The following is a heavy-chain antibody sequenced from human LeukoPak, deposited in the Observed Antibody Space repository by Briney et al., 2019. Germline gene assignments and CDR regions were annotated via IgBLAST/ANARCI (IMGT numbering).Heavy chain of an antibody. D-gene: IGHD3-10*01. CDR2: IYYSGST. Sequence: SETLSLTCTVSGGSISSSSYYWGWIRQPPGKGLEWIGSIYYSGSTYYNLSLKSRVTISVDTSKNQFSLKLSSVTAADTAVYYCPTRPYGSGSYYNGAYYFDYWGQGTLVTVSS. CDR1: GGSISSSSYY. CDR3: PTRPYGSGSYYNGAYYFDY. J-gene: IGHJ4*02. V-gene: IGHV4-39*01.